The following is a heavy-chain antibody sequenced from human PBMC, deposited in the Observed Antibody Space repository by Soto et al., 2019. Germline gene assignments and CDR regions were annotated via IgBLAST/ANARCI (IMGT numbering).Heavy chain of an antibody. D-gene: IGHD3-10*01. J-gene: IGHJ4*02. CDR3: ARSAIGLLSYFDY. V-gene: IGHV3-23*01. CDR2: ISGSGGRT. CDR1: GFTFSNYA. Sequence: GGSLRLSCTASGFTFSNYAMTWVRQAPGEGLEWVSVISGSGGRTYYAESVKGRFTISRDTSKNTLYLQMNSLRAEDAAVYYCARSAIGLLSYFDYWGQGTLVTVSS.